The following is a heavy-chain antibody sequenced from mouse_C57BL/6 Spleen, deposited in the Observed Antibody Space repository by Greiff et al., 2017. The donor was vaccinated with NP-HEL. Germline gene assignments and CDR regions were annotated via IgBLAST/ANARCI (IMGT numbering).Heavy chain of an antibody. CDR3: ARASLYYYAMDY. V-gene: IGHV5-16*01. CDR2: INYDGSST. Sequence: EVQLVESEGGLVQPGSSMELSCTASGFTFSDYYMAWVRQVPEKGLEWVANINYDGSSTYYLDSLKSRFIISRDNAKNILYLQMSSLKSEDTATYYCARASLYYYAMDYWGQGTSVTVSS. D-gene: IGHD6-1*01. CDR1: GFTFSDYY. J-gene: IGHJ4*01.